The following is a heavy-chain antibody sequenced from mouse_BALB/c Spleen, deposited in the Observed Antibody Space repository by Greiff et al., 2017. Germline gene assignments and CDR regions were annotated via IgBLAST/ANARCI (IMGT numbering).Heavy chain of an antibody. CDR2: ISDGGSYT. CDR1: GFTFSDYY. D-gene: IGHD2-14*01. J-gene: IGHJ4*01. V-gene: IGHV5-4*02. Sequence: EVQLQESGGGLVKPGGSLKLSCAASGFTFSDYYMYWVRQTPEKRLEWVATISDGGSYTYYPDSVKGRFTISRDNAKNNLYLQMSSLKSEDTAMYYCARRGRYDDAMDYWGQGTSVTVSS. CDR3: ARRGRYDDAMDY.